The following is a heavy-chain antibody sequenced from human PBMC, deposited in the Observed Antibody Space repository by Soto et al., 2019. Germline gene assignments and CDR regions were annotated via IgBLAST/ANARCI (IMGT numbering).Heavy chain of an antibody. Sequence: QEQLLQSGAEVRRPGASVTVSCKASGYNFINYDISWVRQAAGQGLEWMGWMSPRPGMTKTTYLPGFQPRLSMTWYTSLTTAYLEVPALTSDDTAVYFCARGGTAGYDFWSNSRGDWLASWGQGTLVTVSS. CDR3: ARGGTAGYDFWSNSRGDWLAS. V-gene: IGHV1-8*01. CDR1: GYNFINYD. CDR2: MSPRPGMTKT. D-gene: IGHD3-3*01. J-gene: IGHJ5*01.